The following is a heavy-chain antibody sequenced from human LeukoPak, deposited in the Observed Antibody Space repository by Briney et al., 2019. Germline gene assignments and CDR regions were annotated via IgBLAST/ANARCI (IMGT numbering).Heavy chain of an antibody. CDR3: GRCRLQWLVRCYFDY. J-gene: IGHJ4*02. D-gene: IGHD6-19*01. CDR2: INHSGST. CDR1: GGSFSGYY. V-gene: IGHV4-34*01. Sequence: SETLSLTCAVYGGSFSGYYWSWIRQPPGKGLEWIGEINHSGSTNYNPSLKSRVTISVDTSKNQFSLKLSSVTAADTAVYYCGRCRLQWLVRCYFDYWGQGTLVTVSS.